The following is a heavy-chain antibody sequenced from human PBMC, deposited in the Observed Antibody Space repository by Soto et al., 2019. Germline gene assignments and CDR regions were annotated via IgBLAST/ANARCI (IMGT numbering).Heavy chain of an antibody. Sequence: QEQSVQSGDEVKKPGSSLWVSCKASGDTISHYGVSWVRQAPGQGLEWMGGIIPIFGKTTYAQRFQGRLTITTDESTATSYMELSSLKSDDAAVYYCARLVRLRHYFDSWGQGTRVTVSS. CDR2: IIPIFGKT. J-gene: IGHJ4*02. V-gene: IGHV1-69*05. D-gene: IGHD1-26*01. CDR1: GDTISHYG. CDR3: ARLVRLRHYFDS.